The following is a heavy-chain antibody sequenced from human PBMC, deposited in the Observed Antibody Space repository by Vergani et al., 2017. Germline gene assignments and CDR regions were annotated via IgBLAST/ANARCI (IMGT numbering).Heavy chain of an antibody. D-gene: IGHD5-12*01. CDR3: ARDGRGGYDPVFAY. Sequence: QVQRVQSGSELKKPGASVKVSCKASGYTFTRYAMNWVGQAPGQGLEWMGWNNTNTGNPTYAQGFTGRFVFSLDTSVSTAYLQISSLKAEDTAVYYCARDGRGGYDPVFAYWGQGPLVTVSS. CDR1: GYTFTRYA. CDR2: NNTNTGNP. J-gene: IGHJ4*02. V-gene: IGHV7-4-1*02.